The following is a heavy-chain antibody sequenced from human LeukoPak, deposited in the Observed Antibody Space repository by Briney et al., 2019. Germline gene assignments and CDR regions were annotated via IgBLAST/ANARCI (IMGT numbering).Heavy chain of an antibody. CDR2: ISSSSSYI. CDR3: ARVWMDGGYCSGGSCYIGIGLDY. D-gene: IGHD2-15*01. J-gene: IGHJ4*02. V-gene: IGHV3-21*01. Sequence: GGSLRLSCAASGFTFSSYSMNWVRQAPGKGLEWVSSISSSSSYIYYADSVKGRFTISRDNAKNSLYLQMNSLRAEDTAVYYCARVWMDGGYCSGGSCYIGIGLDYWGQGTLVTVSS. CDR1: GFTFSSYS.